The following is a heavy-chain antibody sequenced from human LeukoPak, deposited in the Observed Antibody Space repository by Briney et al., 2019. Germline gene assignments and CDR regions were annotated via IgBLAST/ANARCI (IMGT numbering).Heavy chain of an antibody. V-gene: IGHV3-9*01. CDR1: GFMFSDYG. Sequence: GGSLRLSCAASGFMFSDYGMHWVRQAPGKGLEWVSGISWNSGSIGYADSVKGRFTISRDNAKNSLYLQMNSLRAEDTALYYCAKAGGVDYYDSSGYELWGQGTLVTVSS. J-gene: IGHJ4*02. CDR3: AKAGGVDYYDSSGYEL. D-gene: IGHD3-22*01. CDR2: ISWNSGSI.